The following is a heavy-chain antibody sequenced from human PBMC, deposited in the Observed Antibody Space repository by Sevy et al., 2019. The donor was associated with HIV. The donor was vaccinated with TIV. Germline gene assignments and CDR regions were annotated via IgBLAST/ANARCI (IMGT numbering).Heavy chain of an antibody. CDR3: AKRGGQYDLGMDV. J-gene: IGHJ6*02. CDR2: ISTSGSNR. Sequence: GGPLRLSCAASGFIFSSFEMNWVRQAPGKGLEWVSSISTSGSNRYYADSVKGRVTISRDNAKKSLYLQMNSLRAEATAIYFCAKRGGQYDLGMDVWGQGTTVTVSS. D-gene: IGHD1-1*01. V-gene: IGHV3-48*03. CDR1: GFIFSSFE.